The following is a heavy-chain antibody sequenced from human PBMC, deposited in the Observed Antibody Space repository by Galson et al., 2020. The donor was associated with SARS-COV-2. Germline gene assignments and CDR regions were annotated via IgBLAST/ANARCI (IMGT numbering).Heavy chain of an antibody. CDR2: IHHSASP. J-gene: IGHJ4*02. D-gene: IGHD2-8*01. CDR1: GGSFGRYY. CDR3: ARGRVLGPVYCTNGVCQTRVYFDY. V-gene: IGHV4-34*01. Sequence: SETLSLTCAVYGGSFGRYYCSWIRQTPGKGLQWIGEIHHSASPNYAPSHKRRVTISVDTSKNQFSLKLSSVTASDTAVYYCARGRVLGPVYCTNGVCQTRVYFDYWGQGSLVTVSS.